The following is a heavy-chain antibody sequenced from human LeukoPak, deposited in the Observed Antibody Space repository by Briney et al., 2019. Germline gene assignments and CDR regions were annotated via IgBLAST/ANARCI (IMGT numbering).Heavy chain of an antibody. V-gene: IGHV4-30-2*01. D-gene: IGHD7-27*01. CDR1: GGSISSGAYY. CDR3: ARDWGSSWYFDL. CDR2: VYHSGTT. Sequence: PSETLSLTCTVSGGSISSGAYYWSWIRQPPGNGLEWIGYVYHSGTTYYTPSLRSRVTISVDTSKNQFSLKLSSVTAADTAVYYCARDWGSSWYFDLWGRGTLVTVSS. J-gene: IGHJ2*01.